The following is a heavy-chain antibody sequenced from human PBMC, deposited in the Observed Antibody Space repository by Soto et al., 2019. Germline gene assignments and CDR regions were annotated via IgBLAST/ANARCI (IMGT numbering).Heavy chain of an antibody. CDR3: AREPNIAAVFFQH. CDR1: GFTFSSYS. D-gene: IGHD6-13*01. CDR2: ISSSSSYI. Sequence: GGSLRLSCAASGFTFSSYSMNWVRQAPGKGLEWVSSISSSSSYIYYADSGKGRFTISRDNAKNSLYLQMNSLRAEDTAVYYCAREPNIAAVFFQHWGQGTLVTVSS. J-gene: IGHJ1*01. V-gene: IGHV3-21*01.